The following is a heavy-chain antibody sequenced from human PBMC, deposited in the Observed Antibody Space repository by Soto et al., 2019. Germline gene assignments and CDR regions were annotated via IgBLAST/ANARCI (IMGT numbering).Heavy chain of an antibody. CDR1: GFTFSNYS. J-gene: IGHJ6*02. D-gene: IGHD2-2*02. CDR2: ISSRSDI. V-gene: IGHV3-21*01. Sequence: GGSLRLSCVGSGFTFSNYSINWVRQAPGKGLEWVSSISSRSDIYYADSVKGRFTISRDNAKNSVSLQMNSLRAEDTAVYYCEREYTAWPLAYGLDVWGQGATVTVSS. CDR3: EREYTAWPLAYGLDV.